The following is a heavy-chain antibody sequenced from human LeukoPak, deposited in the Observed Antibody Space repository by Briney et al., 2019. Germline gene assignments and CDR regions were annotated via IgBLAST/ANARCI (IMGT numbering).Heavy chain of an antibody. CDR1: GFTFSSYW. J-gene: IGHJ6*02. CDR3: CALTGTNAVYYYYYGMDV. Sequence: GGSLRLSCAASGFTFSSYWMPWVRQAPGKGLVWVSRINSDGSSTSYADSVKGRFTISRDNAKNTLYLQMNSLRAEDTAVYYCCALTGTNAVYYYYYGMDVWGQGTTVTVSS. D-gene: IGHD1-20*01. V-gene: IGHV3-74*01. CDR2: INSDGSST.